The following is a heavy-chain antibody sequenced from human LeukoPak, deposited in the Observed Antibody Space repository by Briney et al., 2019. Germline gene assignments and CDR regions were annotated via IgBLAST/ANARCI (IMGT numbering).Heavy chain of an antibody. V-gene: IGHV4-59*01. CDR2: IYYSGST. J-gene: IGHJ4*01. CDR3: ARDYGGKLDY. CDR1: AGSISPYY. Sequence: SETLSLTCTISAGSISPYYWSWIRQPPGKGLEWLGYIYYSGSTDYNPSLMGRLTISVDTSKNQFSLTLTSVTEADTAVYYCARDYGGKLDYWGHGTLVTVSS. D-gene: IGHD4-23*01.